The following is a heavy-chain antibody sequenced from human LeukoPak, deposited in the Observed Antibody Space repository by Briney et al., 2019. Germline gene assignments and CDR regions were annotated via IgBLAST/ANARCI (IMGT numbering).Heavy chain of an antibody. D-gene: IGHD6-6*01. CDR2: INHSGST. CDR3: ASEAARPRKLFDY. CDR1: GGSFSGYY. Sequence: SETLSLTCAVYGGSFSGYYWSWIRQPPGKGLEWIGEINHSGSTNYNPSLKSRVTISVDTSKNQFSLKLSSVTAADTAVYYCASEAARPRKLFDYWGQGTLVTVSS. V-gene: IGHV4-34*01. J-gene: IGHJ4*02.